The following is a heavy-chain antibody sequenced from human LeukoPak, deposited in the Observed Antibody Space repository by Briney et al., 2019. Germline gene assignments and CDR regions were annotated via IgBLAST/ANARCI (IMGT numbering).Heavy chain of an antibody. CDR3: AGGGRAGDDFWSGYRINYYYGMDV. Sequence: PSETLSLTCNASGGSISSYYWSWIRQPPGKGLEWIGYIYYSGSTNYNPSLKSRVTISVDTSKNQFSMKLSSVTAADTAVYYCAGGGRAGDDFWSGYRINYYYGMDVWGQGTTVTVSS. CDR1: GGSISSYY. V-gene: IGHV4-59*01. J-gene: IGHJ6*02. D-gene: IGHD3-3*01. CDR2: IYYSGST.